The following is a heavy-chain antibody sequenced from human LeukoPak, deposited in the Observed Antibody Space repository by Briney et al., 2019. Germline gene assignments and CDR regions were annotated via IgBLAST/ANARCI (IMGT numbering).Heavy chain of an antibody. D-gene: IGHD6-13*01. V-gene: IGHV1-69*05. CDR2: IIPIFGTA. CDR1: GGTFSSYA. CDR3: ARESLGIAAYDY. Sequence: ASVKVSCKASGGTFSSYAISWVRQAPGQGLEWMGRIIPIFGTANYAQKFQGRVTITTDESTSTAYMELSSLRSEDTAVYYCARESLGIAAYDYWGQGTLVTVSS. J-gene: IGHJ4*02.